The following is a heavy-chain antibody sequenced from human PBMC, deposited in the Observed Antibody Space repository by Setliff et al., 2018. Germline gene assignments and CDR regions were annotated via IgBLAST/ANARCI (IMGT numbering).Heavy chain of an antibody. V-gene: IGHV4-34*01. D-gene: IGHD2-2*01. CDR2: ISYSGGV. CDR1: GDSFSGYY. CDR3: ARGRMRGSCSGPSCTYDPFDI. J-gene: IGHJ3*02. Sequence: SETLSLTCAVYGDSFSGYYWSWIRQPPGKGLEWIGTISYSGGVFYNPSLKSRVAISVDTSKNQFSLILRSVTAADTAVYYCARGRMRGSCSGPSCTYDPFDIWGQGTPVTVSS.